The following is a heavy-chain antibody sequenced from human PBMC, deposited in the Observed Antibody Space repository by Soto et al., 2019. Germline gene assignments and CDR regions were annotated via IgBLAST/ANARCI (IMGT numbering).Heavy chain of an antibody. CDR2: INHSGST. CDR1: GGSFSGYK. D-gene: IGHD5-18*01. Sequence: XETLSLPGAVYGGSFSGYKWCRIRQPPGKGLEWIGEINHSGSTNYNPSLKSRVTISVDTSKNQFSLKLSSVTAADTAVYYCARGRQLWLLHYYYYYGMDVWGQGTTVTVSS. CDR3: ARGRQLWLLHYYYYYGMDV. J-gene: IGHJ6*02. V-gene: IGHV4-34*01.